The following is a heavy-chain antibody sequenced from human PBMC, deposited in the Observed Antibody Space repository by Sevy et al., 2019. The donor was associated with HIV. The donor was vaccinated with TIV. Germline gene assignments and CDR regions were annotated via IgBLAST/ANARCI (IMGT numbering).Heavy chain of an antibody. J-gene: IGHJ6*02. D-gene: IGHD2-15*01. CDR1: GFTFSNSY. CDR3: AKALLGYCRGGNCYEYSYGMDV. V-gene: IGHV3-30*18. CDR2: ISYDGGNK. Sequence: GGSLRLSCAASGFTFSNSYMHWVRQAPGKGLEWVALISYDGGNKYYVDSVKGRFTISRDNSKNTLYLQMNSLKPEDTAVYYCAKALLGYCRGGNCYEYSYGMDVWGQGTTVTVSS.